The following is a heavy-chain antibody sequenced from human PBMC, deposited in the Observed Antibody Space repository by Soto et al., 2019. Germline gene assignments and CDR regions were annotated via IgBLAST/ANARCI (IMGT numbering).Heavy chain of an antibody. J-gene: IGHJ4*02. CDR2: IRPYNGDT. V-gene: IGHV1-18*04. CDR3: VRRMFYDFWSLYYYFDS. Sequence: QVQLLQSGAEVTQPGASVKVSCKASGYTFTSYGISWVRQAPGQGLEWMGWIRPYNGDTNYAQKFQGRVNMTSDTSTTTAYMELRSLRSDDTAVYYCVRRMFYDFWSLYYYFDSWGQGTLVTVSS. CDR1: GYTFTSYG. D-gene: IGHD3-3*01.